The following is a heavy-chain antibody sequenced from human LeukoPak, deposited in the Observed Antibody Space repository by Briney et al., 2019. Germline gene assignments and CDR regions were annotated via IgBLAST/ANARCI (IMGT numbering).Heavy chain of an antibody. Sequence: ASVKVSCKASGYTFSNFDINWVRQATGQGLEWMGYMKPNSGNTGYAQKFQGRVTMTRDTSISTAYMELSSLTSEDTAVYYCATELRWKDHWGQGTLVTVSS. J-gene: IGHJ4*02. CDR1: GYTFSNFD. V-gene: IGHV1-8*02. CDR2: MKPNSGNT. D-gene: IGHD4-23*01. CDR3: ATELRWKDH.